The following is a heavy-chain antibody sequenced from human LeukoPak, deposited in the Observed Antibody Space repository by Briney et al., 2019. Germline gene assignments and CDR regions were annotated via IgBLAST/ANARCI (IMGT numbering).Heavy chain of an antibody. D-gene: IGHD3-3*01. V-gene: IGHV1-2*02. Sequence: ASVKVSRKASGYTFTAAGYYIHWVRQAPGQGLEWMGWINPTSGATKFAQRFQGRVTLTRDTSINTAYMEVIRLRSDDTAVYYCARDNIEYYDFWSGLDAFDIWGQGTMVTVSS. CDR1: GYTFTAAGYY. CDR3: ARDNIEYYDFWSGLDAFDI. J-gene: IGHJ3*02. CDR2: INPTSGAT.